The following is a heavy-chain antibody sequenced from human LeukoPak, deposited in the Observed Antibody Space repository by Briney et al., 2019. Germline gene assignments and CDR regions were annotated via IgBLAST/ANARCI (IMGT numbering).Heavy chain of an antibody. D-gene: IGHD4-17*01. CDR2: ISSSSSYI. CDR3: ARDDGDSDAFDI. V-gene: IGHV3-21*01. CDR1: GFTFSSYS. J-gene: IGHJ3*02. Sequence: RGSLRLSCAASGFTFSSYSMNWVRQAPGKGLEWVSSISSSSSYIYYADSVKGRFTISRDNAKNSLYLQMNSLRAEDMAVYYCARDDGDSDAFDIWGQGTMVTVSS.